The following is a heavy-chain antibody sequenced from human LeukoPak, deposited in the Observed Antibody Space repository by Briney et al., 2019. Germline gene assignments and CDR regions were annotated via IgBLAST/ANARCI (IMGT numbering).Heavy chain of an antibody. V-gene: IGHV3-30*02. CDR3: AKVVHSYGSGSQAFDI. CDR2: IRYDGSNK. D-gene: IGHD3-10*01. Sequence: TGGSLKLSCAASGFTFSSYGMHWVRQAPGKGLEWVAFIRYDGSNKYYADSVKGRFTISRDNSKNTLYLQMNSLRAEDTAVYYCAKVVHSYGSGSQAFDIWGQGTMVTVSS. CDR1: GFTFSSYG. J-gene: IGHJ3*02.